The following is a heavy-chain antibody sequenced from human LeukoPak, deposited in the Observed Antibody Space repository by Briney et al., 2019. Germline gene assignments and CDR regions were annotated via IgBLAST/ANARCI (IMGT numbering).Heavy chain of an antibody. J-gene: IGHJ5*02. D-gene: IGHD1-26*01. CDR3: ARDLPRIVGATRNRYWFDP. CDR2: ISAYNGNT. Sequence: ASVKVSCKASGYTFTSYGISWVRQAPGQGLEWMGWISAYNGNTNYAQKLQSRVTMTTDTSTSTAYMELRSLRSDDTAVYYCARDLPRIVGATRNRYWFDPWGQGTLVTVSS. V-gene: IGHV1-18*01. CDR1: GYTFTSYG.